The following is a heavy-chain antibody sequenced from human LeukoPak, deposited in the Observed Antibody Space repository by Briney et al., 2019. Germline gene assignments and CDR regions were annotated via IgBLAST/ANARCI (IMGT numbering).Heavy chain of an antibody. CDR2: INPSGGST. V-gene: IGHV1-46*01. CDR3: ARTVDSTNFDY. J-gene: IGHJ4*02. D-gene: IGHD2-2*01. Sequence: ASVKVSCKASGYTFTSYYMHWVRQAPGQGLEWMGIINPSGGSTNCAQKFQGRVTMTRDTSTSTVYMEVSSLRSEDTAVYYCARTVDSTNFDYWGQGTLVTVSS. CDR1: GYTFTSYY.